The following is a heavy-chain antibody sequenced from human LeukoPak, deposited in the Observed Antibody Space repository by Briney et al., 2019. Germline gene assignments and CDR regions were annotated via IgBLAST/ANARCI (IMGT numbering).Heavy chain of an antibody. CDR2: IKSKTDGGTT. J-gene: IGHJ4*02. CDR1: GFTFSSSA. CDR3: TTLYFYDSSGYPFDY. D-gene: IGHD3-22*01. V-gene: IGHV3-15*01. Sequence: PGGSLRLSCAASGFTFSSSAMSWVRQAPGKGLEWVGRIKSKTDGGTTDYAAPVKGRFTISRDDSKNTLYLQMNSLKTEDTAVYYCTTLYFYDSSGYPFDYWGQGTLVTVSS.